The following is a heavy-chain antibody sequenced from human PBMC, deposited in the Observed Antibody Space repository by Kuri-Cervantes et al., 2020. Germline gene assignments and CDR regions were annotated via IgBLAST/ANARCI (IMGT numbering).Heavy chain of an antibody. CDR3: ARDQGRKIRAFDI. Sequence: GESLKISCAASGFTFSSYGTHWVRQAPGKGLEWVAVIWYDGSNKYYADSVKGRFTISRDNSKNTLYLQMNSLRAEDTAVYYCARDQGRKIRAFDIWGQGTMVTVSS. J-gene: IGHJ3*02. CDR2: IWYDGSNK. CDR1: GFTFSSYG. V-gene: IGHV3-33*08.